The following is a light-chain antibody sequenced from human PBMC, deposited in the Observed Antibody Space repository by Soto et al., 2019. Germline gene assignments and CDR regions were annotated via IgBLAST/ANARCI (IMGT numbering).Light chain of an antibody. CDR3: QQYGSSPLTWT. V-gene: IGKV3-20*01. CDR2: VAS. J-gene: IGKJ1*01. Sequence: ESVLTKSPCTLSLSPAERASVSFTTSLSVASDYLAWYQQKPGQAPRLLIYVASSRATGVPDRFSGSGSGTDFSLTINSLEPEDSAVSYCQQYGSSPLTWTFGQGTKVDIK. CDR1: LSVASDY.